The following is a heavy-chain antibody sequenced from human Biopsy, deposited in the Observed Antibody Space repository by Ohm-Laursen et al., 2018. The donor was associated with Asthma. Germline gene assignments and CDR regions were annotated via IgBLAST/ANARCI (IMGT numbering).Heavy chain of an antibody. V-gene: IGHV2-70*04. J-gene: IGHJ4*02. Sequence: THTLTLTCSFSGFSLSSSGANVNWIRQPPGKALEWLARIDWEEDKFYSTSLRTRLTISKGSSEDQVVLTMTNMGPVDTATYYCTRHNDYWGPGILVTVSS. CDR3: TRHNDY. D-gene: IGHD1-14*01. CDR2: IDWEEDK. CDR1: GFSLSSSGAN.